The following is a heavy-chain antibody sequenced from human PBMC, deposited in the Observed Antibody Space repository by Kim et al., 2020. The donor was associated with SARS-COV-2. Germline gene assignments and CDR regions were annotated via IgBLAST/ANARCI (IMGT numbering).Heavy chain of an antibody. CDR2: TYYRSKWSN. CDR1: GDSVSGNSAA. D-gene: IGHD5-12*01. CDR3: ARGSGYDYWFYP. Sequence: SQTLSLTCAISGDSVSGNSAAWNWIRQSPSRGLEWLGRTYYRSKWSNDYAVSVKSRISINPDTSKNQFSLQLNSVTPEDTAVYYCARGSGYDYWFYPWGQGTLVTVSS. J-gene: IGHJ5*02. V-gene: IGHV6-1*01.